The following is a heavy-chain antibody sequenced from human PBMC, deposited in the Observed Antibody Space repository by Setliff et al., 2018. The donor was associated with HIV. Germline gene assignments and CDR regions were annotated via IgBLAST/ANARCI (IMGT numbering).Heavy chain of an antibody. CDR1: GLTFSSYA. V-gene: IGHV3-23*01. CDR2: ISGSGGST. Sequence: GSLRLSCAASGLTFSSYAMSWVRQAPGKGLEWVSTISGSGGSTYYADSVKGRFTISRDNSKNTLYLQMNSLRAEDTAVYYCARYEYSSSPAFDYWGQGTLVTVSS. D-gene: IGHD6-6*01. CDR3: ARYEYSSSPAFDY. J-gene: IGHJ4*02.